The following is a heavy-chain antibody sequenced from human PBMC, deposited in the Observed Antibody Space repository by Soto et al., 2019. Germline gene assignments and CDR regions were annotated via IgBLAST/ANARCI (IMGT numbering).Heavy chain of an antibody. Sequence: SETLSLTCAVFGGSFSGYFWSWIRPPPGKGLEWIGESNHSGSTNYNPSLKSRVTISMDTSKNQFSLKLSSVTAADTAVYYCARRRDGNNRQHKNYFDYWGQGTLVTVSS. CDR2: SNHSGST. J-gene: IGHJ4*02. CDR3: ARRRDGNNRQHKNYFDY. V-gene: IGHV4-34*01. D-gene: IGHD1-1*01. CDR1: GGSFSGYF.